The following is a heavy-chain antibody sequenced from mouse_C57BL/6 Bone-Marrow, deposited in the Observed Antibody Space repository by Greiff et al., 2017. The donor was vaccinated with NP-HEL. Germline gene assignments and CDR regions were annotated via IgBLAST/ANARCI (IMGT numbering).Heavy chain of an antibody. CDR1: GYTFTSYW. D-gene: IGHD2-3*01. CDR2: IAPNSGGT. CDR3: AREGDGYYSDY. J-gene: IGHJ2*01. V-gene: IGHV1-72*01. Sequence: QVQLQQPGAELVKPGASVKLSCKASGYTFTSYWLHWVKQRPGRGLEWLGRIAPNSGGTKYNEKFKSKATLTVDKPSSTAYMQLSSLTSEDSAVYYCAREGDGYYSDYWGQGTTLTVSS.